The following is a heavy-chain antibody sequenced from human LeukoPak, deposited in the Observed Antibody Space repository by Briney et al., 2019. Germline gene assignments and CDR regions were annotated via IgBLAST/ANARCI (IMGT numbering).Heavy chain of an antibody. V-gene: IGHV1-69*04. CDR3: AREFAGGYGMDV. J-gene: IGHJ6*02. Sequence: ATVKVSCKASGGTFSSYTISWVRQAPGQGLEWMGRIIPILGIANYAQKFQGRVTITADKSTSTAYMELSGLRSEDTAVYYCAREFAGGYGMDVWGQGTTVTVSS. CDR2: IIPILGIA. D-gene: IGHD3-16*01. CDR1: GGTFSSYT.